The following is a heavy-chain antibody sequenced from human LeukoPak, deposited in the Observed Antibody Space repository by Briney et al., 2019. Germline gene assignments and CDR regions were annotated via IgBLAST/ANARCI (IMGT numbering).Heavy chain of an antibody. CDR3: ARHDPYDSSGYRLGWYFDL. CDR2: IYYSGST. D-gene: IGHD3-22*01. V-gene: IGHV4-39*01. J-gene: IGHJ2*01. Sequence: SETLSLTCTVSGGSISSSSYYWGWVRQPPGKGLEWIGSIYYSGSTYYNPSLKSRVTISVDTSKNQFSLKLSSVTAADTAVYYCARHDPYDSSGYRLGWYFDLWGRGTLVTVSS. CDR1: GGSISSSSYY.